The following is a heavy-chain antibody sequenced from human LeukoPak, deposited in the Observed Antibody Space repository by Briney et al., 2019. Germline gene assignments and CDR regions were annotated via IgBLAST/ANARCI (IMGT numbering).Heavy chain of an antibody. J-gene: IGHJ4*02. V-gene: IGHV3-30*04. D-gene: IGHD6-19*01. CDR2: ISYDGSNK. CDR1: GFTFSSYA. CDR3: ARDRIAVAGKRLDY. Sequence: GGSLRLSCAASGFTFSSYAMHWVRQAPGKGLEWVAVISYDGSNKYYADSVKGRFTISRGNSKNTLYLQMNSLRAEDTAVYYCARDRIAVAGKRLDYWGQGTLVTVSS.